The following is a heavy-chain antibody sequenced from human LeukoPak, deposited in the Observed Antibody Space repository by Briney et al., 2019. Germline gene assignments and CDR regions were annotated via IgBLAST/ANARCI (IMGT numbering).Heavy chain of an antibody. CDR3: ARAPLTYSGSYFDY. CDR1: GGSFSGYY. V-gene: IGHV4-34*01. Sequence: SETLSLTCAVYGGSFSGYYWSWIRQPPGKGLEWIGEINHSGSTNYNPSLKSRVTISVDTSKNQFSLKLSSVTAADTAVYYCARAPLTYSGSYFDYWGQGTLVTVSS. CDR2: INHSGST. D-gene: IGHD1-26*01. J-gene: IGHJ4*02.